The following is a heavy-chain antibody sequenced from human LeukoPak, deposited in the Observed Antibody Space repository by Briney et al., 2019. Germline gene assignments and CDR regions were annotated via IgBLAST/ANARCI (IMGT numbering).Heavy chain of an antibody. D-gene: IGHD3-10*01. CDR1: GGSISSYY. CDR2: IYYSGST. J-gene: IGHJ3*02. Sequence: SETLSLTCTVSGGSISSYYWSWIRQPPGKGLEWIGYIYYSGSTIYNPSLKSRVTISVDTSKNQFSLKLSSVTAADTAVYYCAREPIYGSGSYYRAFDIWGQGTMVTVSS. V-gene: IGHV4-59*01. CDR3: AREPIYGSGSYYRAFDI.